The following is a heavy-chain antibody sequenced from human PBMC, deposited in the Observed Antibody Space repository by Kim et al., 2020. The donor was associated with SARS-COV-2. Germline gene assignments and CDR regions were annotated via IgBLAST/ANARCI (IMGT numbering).Heavy chain of an antibody. D-gene: IGHD5-12*01. J-gene: IGHJ4*02. CDR2: ISSSSSYI. CDR1: GFTFSSYS. V-gene: IGHV3-21*01. Sequence: GGSLRLSCAASGFTFSSYSMNWVRQAPGKGLEWVSSISSSSSYIYYADSVKGRFTISRDNAKNSLYLQMNSLRAEDTAVYYCARDLRIVDGYNSAWGQGALVTVSS. CDR3: ARDLRIVDGYNSA.